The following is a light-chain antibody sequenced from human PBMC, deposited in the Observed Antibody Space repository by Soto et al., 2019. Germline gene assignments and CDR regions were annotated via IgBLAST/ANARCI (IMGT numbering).Light chain of an antibody. CDR1: ESVSGD. CDR3: QQYNNWPPIA. CDR2: GAS. J-gene: IGKJ5*01. V-gene: IGKV3-15*01. Sequence: EVVMTQSAATLSVSPGERATLSCRASESVSGDLVWYQQKPGQAPRLLIYGASTRATGIPARFSGSGSGTEFTLTISSLQSEDFAVYYCQQYNNWPPIAFGQGTRLEIK.